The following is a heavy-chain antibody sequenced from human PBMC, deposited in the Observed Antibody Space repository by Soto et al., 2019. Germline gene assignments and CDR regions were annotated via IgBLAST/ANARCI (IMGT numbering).Heavy chain of an antibody. CDR1: GFTFRDYA. V-gene: IGHV3-49*03. CDR3: TRVSPDCSRGSCYPLN. CDR2: IRSNIYDGTT. J-gene: IGHJ4*02. Sequence: PGXSLRLSCMASGFTFRDYALSWFRQAPVYGLQWVSFIRSNIYDGTTEYAASVKDRFTISRDDSKTTAYLQMNSLKSEDTGVYYCTRVSPDCSRGSCYPLNWGQGTLVTVSS. D-gene: IGHD2-15*01.